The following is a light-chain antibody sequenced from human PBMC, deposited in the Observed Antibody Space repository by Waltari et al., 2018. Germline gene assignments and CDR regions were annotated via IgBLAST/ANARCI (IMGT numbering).Light chain of an antibody. J-gene: IGLJ2*01. CDR3: QSTDSSGTFVL. Sequence: SYELTQPPSVSVSPGQTARITCSAAAWPKPSAYWYQQKPGQAPMLVIYKDSERPSGIPERFSGSSSGTTVTLTISGVQAEDEADYYCQSTDSSGTFVLFGGGTKLTVL. CDR1: AWPKPS. V-gene: IGLV3-25*03. CDR2: KDS.